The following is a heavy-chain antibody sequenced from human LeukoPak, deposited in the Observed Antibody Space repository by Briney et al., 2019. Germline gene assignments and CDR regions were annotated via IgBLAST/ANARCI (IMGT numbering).Heavy chain of an antibody. CDR3: AHISSSWPDY. CDR2: IYSGGST. J-gene: IGHJ4*02. Sequence: PGGSLRLSCAASGFTVSSNYMSWVRQAPGKGLEWVSVIYSGGSTFYAGSVKGRFSISRDNSKNTLYLQMNSLRAEDTAVYYCAHISSSWPDYWGQGTLVTVSS. CDR1: GFTVSSNY. D-gene: IGHD6-13*01. V-gene: IGHV3-53*01.